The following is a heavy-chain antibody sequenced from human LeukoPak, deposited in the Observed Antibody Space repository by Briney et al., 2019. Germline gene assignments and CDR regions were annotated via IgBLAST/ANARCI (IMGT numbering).Heavy chain of an antibody. CDR1: GYSFTTYW. D-gene: IGHD1-26*01. J-gene: IGHJ4*02. CDR2: IYPGDSDA. V-gene: IGHV5-51*01. CDR3: ARQGGSFLSNFDY. Sequence: GESLKISCKGFGYSFTTYWIGWERQMPGKGLEGMGIIYPGDSDARYSPSFQGQVTISADKSISTAHLQWSSLKASDTAMYYCARQGGSFLSNFDYWGEGTLVTVSS.